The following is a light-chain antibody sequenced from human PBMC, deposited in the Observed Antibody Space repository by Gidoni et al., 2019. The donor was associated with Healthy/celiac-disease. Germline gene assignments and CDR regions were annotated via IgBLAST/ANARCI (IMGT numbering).Light chain of an antibody. V-gene: IGLV2-14*01. J-gene: IGLJ1*01. CDR3: SSYTSSSTLFV. Sequence: QPALTQPASVSGSPGQSLTISCTGTSSDVGGYNYVSWYQQHPGKAPKLMIYQVRNRPSGVSNRSSGPKSGNTASRTISGRQAENEADYYCSSYTSSSTLFVFGTGTKVTVL. CDR1: SSDVGGYNY. CDR2: QVR.